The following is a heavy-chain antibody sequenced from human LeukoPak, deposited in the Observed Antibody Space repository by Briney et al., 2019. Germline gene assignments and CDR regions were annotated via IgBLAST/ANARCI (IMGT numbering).Heavy chain of an antibody. J-gene: IGHJ4*02. D-gene: IGHD4-17*01. CDR2: IIPILGIA. V-gene: IGHV1-69*10. Sequence: SLRVSSAASAGTLTIYTISWGRHTPGQGREWIGGIIPILGIANYAQKFQGRVTITADKSTSTAYMELSSLRSEDTAVYYCASSNDYGDYYWGQGTLVTVSS. CDR3: ASSNDYGDYY. CDR1: AGTLTIYT.